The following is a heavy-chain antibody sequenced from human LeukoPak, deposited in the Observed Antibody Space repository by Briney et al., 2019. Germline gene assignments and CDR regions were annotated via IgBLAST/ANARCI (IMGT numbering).Heavy chain of an antibody. D-gene: IGHD6-13*01. CDR1: GGSISSYY. V-gene: IGHV4-59*01. J-gene: IGHJ4*02. CDR3: ASTEGWSSSWYPTIDY. CDR2: IYYGGST. Sequence: PSETLSLTCTVSGGSISSYYWSWIRQPPGKGLEWIGYIYYGGSTNYNPSLKSRVTISVDTSKNQFSLKLSSVTAADTAVYYCASTEGWSSSWYPTIDYWGQGTLVTVSS.